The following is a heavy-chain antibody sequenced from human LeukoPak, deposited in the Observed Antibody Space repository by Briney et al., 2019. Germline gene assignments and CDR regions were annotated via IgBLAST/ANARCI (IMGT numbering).Heavy chain of an antibody. CDR2: INQEGSER. Sequence: GGSLRLSREVSGFIFRSYWVSWVRQAPGEGLEGGGNINQEGSERNHGDSVSGRFTVSRDNDQNSLYLQMNGLRAEDTAVYYCARIIGAFGPYRYDSWGQGTLVTVSS. CDR1: GFIFRSYW. V-gene: IGHV3-7*01. J-gene: IGHJ4*02. CDR3: ARIIGAFGPYRYDS. D-gene: IGHD3-16*02.